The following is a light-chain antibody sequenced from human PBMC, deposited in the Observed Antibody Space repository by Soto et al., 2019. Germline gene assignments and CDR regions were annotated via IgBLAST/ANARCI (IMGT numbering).Light chain of an antibody. CDR1: QSVSSSY. CDR2: GAS. CDR3: QQYGSYAT. J-gene: IGKJ1*01. V-gene: IGKV3-20*01. Sequence: EIVLTQSPGTLSLSPGERATLSCRASQSVSSSYLAWYQQKPGQAPRLLIYGASSRATGIPDRFSGSGSGTDFTLTFSRLKPKDFAVYYCQQYGSYATFGQGPKV.